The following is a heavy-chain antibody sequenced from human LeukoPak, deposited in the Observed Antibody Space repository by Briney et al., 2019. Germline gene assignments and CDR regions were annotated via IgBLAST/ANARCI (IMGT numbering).Heavy chain of an antibody. D-gene: IGHD5-24*01. CDR1: GFTFTSSA. J-gene: IGHJ2*01. CDR2: IVVGSGNT. Sequence: GASVKVSCKASGFTFTSSAVQWVRQARGQRLEWIGWIVVGSGNTNYAQKFQERVTITRDMSTSTAYMELSSLRSEDTAVYYCARLLGGDGYRTNWYFDLWGRGTLVTVSS. V-gene: IGHV1-58*01. CDR3: ARLLGGDGYRTNWYFDL.